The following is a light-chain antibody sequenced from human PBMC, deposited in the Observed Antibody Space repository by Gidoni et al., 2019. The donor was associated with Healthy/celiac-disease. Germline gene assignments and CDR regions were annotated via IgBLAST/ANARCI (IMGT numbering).Light chain of an antibody. J-gene: IGKJ2*01. V-gene: IGKV1-33*01. CDR3: QQYDNLPYT. CDR1: PDISNY. Sequence: DIKMTQSPSSLSASVGDRVTITCQASPDISNYLNWYQQKPGKAPKLLIYDASNLETGVPSRFSGSGSGTDFTVTISSLQPEDIATYYCQQYDNLPYTFGQGTKLEIK. CDR2: DAS.